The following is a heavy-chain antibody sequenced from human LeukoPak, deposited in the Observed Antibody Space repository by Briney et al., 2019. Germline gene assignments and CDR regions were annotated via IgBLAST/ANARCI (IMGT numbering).Heavy chain of an antibody. CDR1: GYTFTSYG. D-gene: IGHD6-19*01. CDR2: ISAYNGNT. Sequence: GASVKVSCKASGYTFTSYGISWVRQAPGQGLEWMGWISAYNGNTNYARKLQGRVTMTTGTSTSTAYMELRSLRSDDTAVYYCARGIKSAVAGTHQVNADYWGQGTLVTVSS. J-gene: IGHJ4*02. CDR3: ARGIKSAVAGTHQVNADY. V-gene: IGHV1-18*01.